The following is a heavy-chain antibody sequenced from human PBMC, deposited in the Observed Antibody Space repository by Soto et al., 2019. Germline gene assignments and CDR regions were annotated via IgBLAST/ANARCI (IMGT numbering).Heavy chain of an antibody. CDR3: ASTMVRGMYYY. CDR2: IYYSGST. Sequence: SETLSLTCTVSGGSISSSSYYWGWIRQPPGKGLEWIGSIYYSGSTYYNPSLKSRVTISVDTSKNQFSLKLSSVTAADTAVYYCASTMVRGMYYYRGQGTLVTVSS. D-gene: IGHD3-10*01. J-gene: IGHJ4*02. CDR1: GGSISSSSYY. V-gene: IGHV4-39*01.